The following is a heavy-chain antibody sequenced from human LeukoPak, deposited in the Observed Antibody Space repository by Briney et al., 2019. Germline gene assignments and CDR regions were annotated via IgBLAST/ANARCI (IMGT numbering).Heavy chain of an antibody. CDR2: IYPGDCDT. Sequence: GESLKISCKGSGYGFTSYWIGWVRQRPGKGVEWMGIIYPGDCDTRYSPSFQGQVTISADKSISTAYLQWSSLKASDTAMYYCARPVEYSSSSAWFDPWGQRTLVTVSS. D-gene: IGHD6-6*01. CDR1: GYGFTSYW. J-gene: IGHJ5*02. V-gene: IGHV5-51*01. CDR3: ARPVEYSSSSAWFDP.